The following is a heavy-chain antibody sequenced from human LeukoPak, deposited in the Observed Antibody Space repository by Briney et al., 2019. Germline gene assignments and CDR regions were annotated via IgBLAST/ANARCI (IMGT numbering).Heavy chain of an antibody. CDR1: GFTFDDYA. CDR3: AKDSAAMVTGEREFDY. Sequence: PGGSLRLSCGASGFTFDDYAMHWVRQAPGKGREGVSLISWVGGSTYYADSVKGRFTISRDNSKNSLYLQMNSLRAEDTALYYCAKDSAAMVTGEREFDYWGQGTLVTVSS. D-gene: IGHD5-18*01. CDR2: ISWVGGST. J-gene: IGHJ4*02. V-gene: IGHV3-43D*03.